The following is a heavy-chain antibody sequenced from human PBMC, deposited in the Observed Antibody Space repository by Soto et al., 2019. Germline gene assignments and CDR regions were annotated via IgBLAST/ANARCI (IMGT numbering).Heavy chain of an antibody. D-gene: IGHD2-2*01. CDR3: ARDPGYCSRTSCMGDYYYYGMDV. CDR2: ISYDGSNK. Sequence: GSLRLSCAASGFTFSSYAMHWVRQAPGKGLEWVAVISYDGSNKYYADSVKGRFTISRDNSKNTLYLQMNSLRAEDTAVYYCARDPGYCSRTSCMGDYYYYGMDVWGQGTTVTVSS. CDR1: GFTFSSYA. J-gene: IGHJ6*02. V-gene: IGHV3-30-3*01.